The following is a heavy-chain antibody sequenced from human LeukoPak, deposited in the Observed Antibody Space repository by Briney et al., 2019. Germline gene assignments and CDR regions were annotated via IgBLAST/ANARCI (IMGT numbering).Heavy chain of an antibody. D-gene: IGHD4/OR15-4a*01. CDR3: AKKAQYDGHYPLDY. Sequence: GGSLRLSCAASGFSFSSYSMHWVRQAPGKGLEWVAIISYDGSNKDYADSVKGRFTISRDTSKNTLYLQMNSLRAEDTALYFCAKKAQYDGHYPLDYWGQGTLVTVSA. J-gene: IGHJ4*02. V-gene: IGHV3-30-3*02. CDR2: ISYDGSNK. CDR1: GFSFSSYS.